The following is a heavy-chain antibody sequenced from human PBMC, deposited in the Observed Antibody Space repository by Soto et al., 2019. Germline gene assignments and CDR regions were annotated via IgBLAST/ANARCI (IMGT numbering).Heavy chain of an antibody. CDR3: ARGQYSSSWHSTYYFDY. CDR2: INPDSGGT. Sequence: ASVKVSCKASGYTFTRYYIHWVRQAPGQGLEWMGWINPDSGGTNYAQKFQGRVTMTRDTSISTAYMELSRLRSDDTAVYYCARGQYSSSWHSTYYFDYWGQGALVTVSS. D-gene: IGHD6-13*01. J-gene: IGHJ4*02. V-gene: IGHV1-2*02. CDR1: GYTFTRYY.